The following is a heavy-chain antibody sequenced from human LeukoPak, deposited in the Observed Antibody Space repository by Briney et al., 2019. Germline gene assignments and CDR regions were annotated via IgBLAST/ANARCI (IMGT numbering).Heavy chain of an antibody. D-gene: IGHD5-12*01. CDR3: AINGGGDSGYGNFDY. CDR1: GFTFDDYA. J-gene: IGHJ4*02. Sequence: GGSLRLSCAVSGFTFDDYAMHCVRQVPGKGLEWVSGINWNSDSIGYADSVKGRFTTSRDNAKNSLYLQINSLRAEDTAFYYCAINGGGDSGYGNFDYWGQGTLVTVSS. V-gene: IGHV3-9*01. CDR2: INWNSDSI.